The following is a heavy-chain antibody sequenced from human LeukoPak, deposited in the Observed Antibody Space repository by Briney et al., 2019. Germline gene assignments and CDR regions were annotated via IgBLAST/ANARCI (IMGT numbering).Heavy chain of an antibody. CDR1: GGSTSSGGYS. CDR2: IYHSGST. CDR3: ARAPRGGKEFDY. Sequence: PSETLSPTCAVSGGSTSSGGYSWSWIRQPPGKGLEWIGYIYHSGSTYYNPSLKSRVTISVDTSKNQFSLKLSSVTAADTAVYYCARAPRGGKEFDYWGQGALVTVSS. V-gene: IGHV4-30-2*01. J-gene: IGHJ4*02.